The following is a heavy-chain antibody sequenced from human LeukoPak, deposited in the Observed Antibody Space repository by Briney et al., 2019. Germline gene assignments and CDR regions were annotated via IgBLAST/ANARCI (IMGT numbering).Heavy chain of an antibody. V-gene: IGHV4-39*07. CDR3: ARDLVVITARNFDY. Sequence: SETLSLTCTVSGDSIRSYYWSWIRQPPGKGLEWIGSLYYTGNTYYNPSLKSRVTISVDTSKNQFSLKLSSVTAADTAVYYCARDLVVITARNFDYWGQGTLVTVSS. CDR1: GDSIRSYY. D-gene: IGHD3-22*01. CDR2: LYYTGNT. J-gene: IGHJ4*02.